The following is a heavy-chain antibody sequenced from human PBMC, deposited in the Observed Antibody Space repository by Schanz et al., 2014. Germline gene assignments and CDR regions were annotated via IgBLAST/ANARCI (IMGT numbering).Heavy chain of an antibody. CDR2: ISSSSSTR. CDR3: ARDFLLEQLGYSHYYYAMDV. V-gene: IGHV3-48*01. D-gene: IGHD2-15*01. CDR1: GFTFSSYS. Sequence: EVQLLESGGGLVQPGGFLRLSCAASGFTFSSYSMNWVRQAPGKGLEWVSYISSSSSTRYYADSVKGRFTISRDNAKNSLFLQMNSLRAEDTAVYYCARDFLLEQLGYSHYYYAMDVWGQGTTVTVSS. J-gene: IGHJ6*02.